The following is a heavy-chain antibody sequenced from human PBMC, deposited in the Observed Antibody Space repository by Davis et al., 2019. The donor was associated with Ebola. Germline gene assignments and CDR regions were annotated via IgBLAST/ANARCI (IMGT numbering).Heavy chain of an antibody. Sequence: HSQTLSLTCAISGDTVSSNSATWNWIRQSPSRGLEWLGRTYYRSNWYNDYAISVKTRITIDPDTSRNQFSLLLNSVTPDDTAVYYCARMRGVDYDFWSGYYAFDIWGQGTMVTVSS. V-gene: IGHV6-1*01. CDR1: GDTVSSNSAT. D-gene: IGHD3-3*01. CDR3: ARMRGVDYDFWSGYYAFDI. J-gene: IGHJ3*02. CDR2: TYYRSNWYN.